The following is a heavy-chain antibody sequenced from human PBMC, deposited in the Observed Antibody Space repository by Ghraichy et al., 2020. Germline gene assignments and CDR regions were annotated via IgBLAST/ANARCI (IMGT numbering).Heavy chain of an antibody. CDR2: IGSGGGSI. V-gene: IGHV3-48*04. Sequence: GESLNISCAASGFTFSSYSMNWVRQAPGKGLEWVSYIGSGGGSIYYADSVKGRFTISRDNAKNSLYLHMNSLRGEDTALYYCAKDGCSGRICYFDFWGQGALVTVSS. J-gene: IGHJ4*02. D-gene: IGHD2-15*01. CDR3: AKDGCSGRICYFDF. CDR1: GFTFSSYS.